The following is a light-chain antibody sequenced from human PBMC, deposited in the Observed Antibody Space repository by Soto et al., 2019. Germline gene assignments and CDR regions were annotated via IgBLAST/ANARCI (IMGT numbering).Light chain of an antibody. J-gene: IGKJ4*01. CDR2: DAS. Sequence: EIVMTQSPATLSASPGDRATLSCRASQSVSSSLAWYQQIPGQAPRLLIYDASTRATGIPARFGGSGSGTEFTPTISSLQSEDFAVYYCQQYNNWPPLTFGGGTKVELK. CDR1: QSVSSS. CDR3: QQYNNWPPLT. V-gene: IGKV3-15*01.